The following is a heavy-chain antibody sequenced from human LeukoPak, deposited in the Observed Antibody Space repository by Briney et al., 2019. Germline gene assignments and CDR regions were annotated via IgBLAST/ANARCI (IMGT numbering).Heavy chain of an antibody. CDR3: ARSQSYSSSWYRPNVLNYFDY. CDR1: GYTFTSYG. D-gene: IGHD6-13*01. Sequence: ASVKVSCKASGYTFTSYGISWVRQAPGQGLEWMGWISAYNGNTNYAQKLQGRVTMTTDTSTSTAYMELRSLRSDDTAVYYCARSQSYSSSWYRPNVLNYFDYWGQGTLVTVSS. CDR2: ISAYNGNT. J-gene: IGHJ4*02. V-gene: IGHV1-18*01.